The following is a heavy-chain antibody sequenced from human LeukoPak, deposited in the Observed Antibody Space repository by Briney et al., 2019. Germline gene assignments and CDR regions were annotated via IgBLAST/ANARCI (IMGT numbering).Heavy chain of an antibody. D-gene: IGHD2-15*01. Sequence: GGSLRLSCAASGFTFSSYAMSWVRQAPGKGLEWVSAISGSGGSTSYADSVKGRFTISRDNSKNTLYLQMNSLRAEDTAVYYCAKDRRCSGGSCYIYDYWGQGTLVTVSS. CDR1: GFTFSSYA. CDR3: AKDRRCSGGSCYIYDY. V-gene: IGHV3-23*01. CDR2: ISGSGGST. J-gene: IGHJ4*02.